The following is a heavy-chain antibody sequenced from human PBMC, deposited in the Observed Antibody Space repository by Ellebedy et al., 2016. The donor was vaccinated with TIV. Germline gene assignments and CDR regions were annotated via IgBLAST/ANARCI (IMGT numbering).Heavy chain of an antibody. V-gene: IGHV1-46*01. D-gene: IGHD3-22*01. Sequence: ASVQVSCKASGYTFTSYYFYWVRQAPGQGLEWMGIINPTTGNSNYAQKFQGRVTMTRDTSTSTVYMELSSLRSEDMAVYYCARGDNYYYDSSGYYYTYWGQGTLVTVSS. CDR1: GYTFTSYY. J-gene: IGHJ4*02. CDR3: ARGDNYYYDSSGYYYTY. CDR2: INPTTGNS.